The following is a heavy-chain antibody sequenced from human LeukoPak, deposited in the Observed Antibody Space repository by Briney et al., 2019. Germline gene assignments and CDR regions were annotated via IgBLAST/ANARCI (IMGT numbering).Heavy chain of an antibody. J-gene: IGHJ4*02. CDR3: ARGRLVRADY. V-gene: IGHV4-34*01. CDR2: INHSGST. Sequence: PSETPSLTCAVYGGSFSGYYWSWIRQPPGKGLEWIGEINHSGSTNYNPSLKSRVTISVDTSKNQFSLKLSSVTAADTAVYYCARGRLVRADYWGQGTLVTVSS. CDR1: GGSFSGYY. D-gene: IGHD3-22*01.